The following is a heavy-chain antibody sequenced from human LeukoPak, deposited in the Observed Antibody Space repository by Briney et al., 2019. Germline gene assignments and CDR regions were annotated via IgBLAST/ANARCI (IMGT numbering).Heavy chain of an antibody. J-gene: IGHJ3*02. V-gene: IGHV1-18*01. CDR1: GYTFTSYG. CDR2: ISTYNGNT. Sequence: GASVKVSCKASGYTFTSYGITWVRQAPGQGLEWMGWISTYNGNTDYAQRLQGRVTMTTDASTSTAYMELRSLRSDDTALYYCARLKRMVTSYGFDIWGRGTMVTVSS. CDR3: ARLKRMVTSYGFDI. D-gene: IGHD2-15*01.